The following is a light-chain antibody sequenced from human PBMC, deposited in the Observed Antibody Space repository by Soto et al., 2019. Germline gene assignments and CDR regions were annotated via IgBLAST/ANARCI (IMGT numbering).Light chain of an antibody. CDR3: QQYGNTPRT. CDR1: QSVTNNY. J-gene: IGKJ2*01. V-gene: IGKV3-20*01. CDR2: SAS. Sequence: EIVLTQSPGTLSLSLGERATLSCGASQSVTNNYLAWYQHKPGQAPRLLIYSASTRATGIPDRFSGSGSGTDFALTITRLEPEDFAVYYCQQYGNTPRTFGQGTKLEIK.